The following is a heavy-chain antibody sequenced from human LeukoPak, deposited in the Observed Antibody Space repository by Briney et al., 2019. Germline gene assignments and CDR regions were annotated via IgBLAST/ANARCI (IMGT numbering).Heavy chain of an antibody. CDR1: GYTLSELS. Sequence: ASVKVSCKVSGYTLSELSMHWVRQAPGKGLEWMGGFDPEDGETIYAQKFQGRATMTEDTFTDTAYMELSSLRSEDTAVYYCAGDRDTRVEPAVILGFWGRGTLVTVSS. J-gene: IGHJ4*02. V-gene: IGHV1-24*01. CDR2: FDPEDGET. CDR3: AGDRDTRVEPAVILGF. D-gene: IGHD2-2*01.